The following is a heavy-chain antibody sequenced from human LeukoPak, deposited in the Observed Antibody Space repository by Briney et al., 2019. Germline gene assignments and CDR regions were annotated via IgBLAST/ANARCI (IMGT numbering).Heavy chain of an antibody. J-gene: IGHJ3*02. CDR1: GYSFTSYW. Sequence: GESLKIPCEGSGYSFTSYWISWVRQMPGKGLEWMGRIDPSDSYTNYSPSFQGHVTISADKSISTAYLQWSSLKASDTAMYYCASLVYYDSSGDAFDIWGQGTMVTVSS. D-gene: IGHD3-22*01. CDR2: IDPSDSYT. V-gene: IGHV5-10-1*01. CDR3: ASLVYYDSSGDAFDI.